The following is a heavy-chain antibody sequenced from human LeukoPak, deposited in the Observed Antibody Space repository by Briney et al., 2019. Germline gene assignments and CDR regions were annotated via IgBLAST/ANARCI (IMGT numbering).Heavy chain of an antibody. V-gene: IGHV4-34*01. D-gene: IGHD2-15*01. CDR2: INHGGST. J-gene: IGHJ4*02. Sequence: TGGSLRLSCAASGFTSSNAWMNWVRQPPGKGLEWIGEINHGGSTNYNPSLKSRVTMSVDTSKNQFSLKLSFVTAADTAVYYCARGIAIGYCSGGSCYPFDYWGQGTLVTVSS. CDR1: GFTSSNAW. CDR3: ARGIAIGYCSGGSCYPFDY.